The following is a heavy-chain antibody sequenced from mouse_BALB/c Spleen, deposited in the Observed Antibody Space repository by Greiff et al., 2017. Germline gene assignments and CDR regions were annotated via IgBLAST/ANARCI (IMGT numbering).Heavy chain of an antibody. CDR2: ISSGSSTI. Sequence: EVQVVESGGGLVQPGGSRKLSCAASGFTFSSFGMHWVRQAPEKGLEWVAYISSGSSTIYYADTVKGRFTISRDNPKNTLFLQMTSLRSEDTAMYDCARDGNSPYWGQGTTLTVSS. CDR3: ARDGNSPY. D-gene: IGHD2-1*01. V-gene: IGHV5-17*02. CDR1: GFTFSSFG. J-gene: IGHJ2*01.